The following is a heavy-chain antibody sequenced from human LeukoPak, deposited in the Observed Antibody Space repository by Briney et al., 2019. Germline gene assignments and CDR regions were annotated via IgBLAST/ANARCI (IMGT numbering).Heavy chain of an antibody. CDR2: INTNTGNP. J-gene: IGHJ6*03. Sequence: ASVKVSCKASGYTFTSYAMNWVRQAPGQGLEWMGWINTNTGNPTYAQGFTGRFVFSLDTSVSTAYLQISSLKAEDTAVYYCARGDYGSGSYYALYYYYYMDVWGKGTTVTVSS. V-gene: IGHV7-4-1*02. CDR1: GYTFTSYA. D-gene: IGHD3-10*01. CDR3: ARGDYGSGSYYALYYYYYMDV.